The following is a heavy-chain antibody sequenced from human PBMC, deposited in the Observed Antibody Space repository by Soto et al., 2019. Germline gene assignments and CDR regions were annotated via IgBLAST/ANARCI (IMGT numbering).Heavy chain of an antibody. D-gene: IGHD4-17*01. CDR3: ARDVPTLTTGGPDY. Sequence: QVQLVQSGVEVEKPGASVKVSCKASGYTFTSYGVSWVRQAPGQGLEWMGWISAYNGNTKYAQKFQGRVTMTTDTSTSTAYMELRSLRSDDTAVYYCARDVPTLTTGGPDYWGQGTLVTVSS. J-gene: IGHJ4*02. CDR1: GYTFTSYG. CDR2: ISAYNGNT. V-gene: IGHV1-18*01.